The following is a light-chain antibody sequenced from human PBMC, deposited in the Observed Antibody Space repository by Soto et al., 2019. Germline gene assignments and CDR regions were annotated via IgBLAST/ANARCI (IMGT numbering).Light chain of an antibody. CDR3: QQRYNWHPT. Sequence: GLTHSLGTLALSQWEVANLSLMASQHVSSFLARYQQKAGQAPRLLIYDASHRANGIPARFSGSGSGTDFTLTIISLQPEDFVLYYCQQRYNWHPTFGQGTKVDIK. CDR1: QHVSSF. J-gene: IGKJ1*01. CDR2: DAS. V-gene: IGKV3-11*01.